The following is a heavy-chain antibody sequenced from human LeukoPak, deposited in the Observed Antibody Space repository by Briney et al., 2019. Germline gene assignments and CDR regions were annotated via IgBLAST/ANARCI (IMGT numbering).Heavy chain of an antibody. V-gene: IGHV3-21*01. D-gene: IGHD6-13*01. CDR3: ARGMIAAAGASNWFDP. J-gene: IGHJ5*02. Sequence: GESLRLSCAASGFTFSSYSMNWVRQAPGKGLEWVSSISSSSSYIYYADSVKGRFTISRDNAKNSLYLQMNSLRAEDTAVYYCARGMIAAAGASNWFDPWGQGTLVTVSS. CDR1: GFTFSSYS. CDR2: ISSSSSYI.